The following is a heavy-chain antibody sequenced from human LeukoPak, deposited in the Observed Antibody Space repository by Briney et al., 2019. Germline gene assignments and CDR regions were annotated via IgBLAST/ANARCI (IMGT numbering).Heavy chain of an antibody. CDR2: VYDIGST. CDR3: ARGYSSSWYFNWFDP. J-gene: IGHJ5*02. D-gene: IGHD6-13*01. CDR1: GGSIGSHY. Sequence: PSETLSLTCTVSGGSIGSHYWTWIRQTPGKVLEWIGYVYDIGSTKYNPSLKSRVTISVDTSKNQFSLRLSSVTAADTAVYYCARGYSSSWYFNWFDPWGQGTLVTVSS. V-gene: IGHV4-59*11.